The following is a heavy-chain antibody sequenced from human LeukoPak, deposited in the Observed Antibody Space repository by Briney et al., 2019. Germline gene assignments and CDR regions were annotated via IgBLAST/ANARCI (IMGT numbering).Heavy chain of an antibody. J-gene: IGHJ3*02. V-gene: IGHV3-48*01. Sequence: GGSLRLPCAASGFTFSSYSMNWVRQAPGKGLEWVSYISSSSSTIYYADSVEGRFTISRDNAKNSLYLQMNSLRAEDTAVYYCARDLGPMDIWGQGTMVTVSS. CDR2: ISSSSSTI. D-gene: IGHD3-16*01. CDR1: GFTFSSYS. CDR3: ARDLGPMDI.